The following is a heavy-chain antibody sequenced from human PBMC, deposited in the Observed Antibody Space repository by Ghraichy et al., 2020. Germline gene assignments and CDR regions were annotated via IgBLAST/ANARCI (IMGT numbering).Heavy chain of an antibody. CDR2: IIPIFGTA. V-gene: IGHV1-69*13. J-gene: IGHJ1*01. D-gene: IGHD2-15*01. CDR3: ARGGKHCSGGSCYSQAEYFQH. CDR1: GGTFSSYA. Sequence: SVKVSCKASGGTFSSYAISWVRQAPGQGLEWMGGIIPIFGTANYAQKFQGRVTITADESTSTAYMELSSLRSEDTAVYYCARGGKHCSGGSCYSQAEYFQHWGQGTLVTVSS.